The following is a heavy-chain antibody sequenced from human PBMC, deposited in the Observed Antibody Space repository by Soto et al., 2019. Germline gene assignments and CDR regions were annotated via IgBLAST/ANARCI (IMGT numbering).Heavy chain of an antibody. V-gene: IGHV1-3*01. D-gene: IGHD1-1*01. J-gene: IGHJ3*02. CDR3: ARNRQPLVHNDAFDI. Sequence: QVQLVQSGAEVKKPGASVKVYCKASGYTFSSNVVHWVRQAPGQSLEWMGCINAGNGDTKYSQKFLGRGSLTRDTSASTAYMELSSLTPEDTAVYYCARNRQPLVHNDAFDIWGQGTMVTVSS. CDR1: GYTFSSNV. CDR2: INAGNGDT.